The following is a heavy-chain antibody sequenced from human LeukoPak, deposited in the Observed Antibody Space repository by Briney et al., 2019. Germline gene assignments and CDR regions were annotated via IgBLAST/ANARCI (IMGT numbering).Heavy chain of an antibody. CDR3: ARDPRRDISRYFDY. Sequence: PGGSLRLSCAASGFTFSSYEMNWVRQAPGKGLEWVSYISSSGSTIYYADSVKGRFTISRDNAKNSLYLQMNSLRAEDTAVYYCARDPRRDISRYFDYWGQGTLVTVSS. CDR2: ISSSGSTI. J-gene: IGHJ4*02. V-gene: IGHV3-48*03. D-gene: IGHD5-24*01. CDR1: GFTFSSYE.